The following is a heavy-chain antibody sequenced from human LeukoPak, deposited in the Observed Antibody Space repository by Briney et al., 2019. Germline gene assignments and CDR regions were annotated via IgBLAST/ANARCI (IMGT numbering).Heavy chain of an antibody. CDR1: GFTFSRYW. CDR2: TNTDGSSA. D-gene: IGHD3-3*02. V-gene: IGHV3-74*01. CDR3: ARAHLWPYGMDV. Sequence: GGSLRLSCAASGFTFSRYWMHWVRPAPGEGLVWVSRTNTDGSSASYADSVKGRFTISRDNDKDTLYLQMNRLRAEDTAVYYCARAHLWPYGMDVWDLGTTVTVSS. J-gene: IGHJ6*02.